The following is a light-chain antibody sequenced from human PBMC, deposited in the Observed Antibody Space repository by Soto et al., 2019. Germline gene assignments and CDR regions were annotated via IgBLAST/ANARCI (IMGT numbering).Light chain of an antibody. J-gene: IGKJ1*01. Sequence: EIVLTQSPGTLSLSPGDRATLSCRASQTISSTYLAWYQQKPGQAPRLLIYAASTRATGIPDRFSGSGSGTDFTLTISRLEPEDFAVYYCQQYGSSGTFGQGTKVDI. V-gene: IGKV3-20*01. CDR2: AAS. CDR3: QQYGSSGT. CDR1: QTISSTY.